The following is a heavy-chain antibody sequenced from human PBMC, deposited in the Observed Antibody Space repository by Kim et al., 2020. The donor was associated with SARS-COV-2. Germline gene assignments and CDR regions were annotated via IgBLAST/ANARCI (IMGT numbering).Heavy chain of an antibody. CDR3: ARGGGQWLVARYYYYGMDV. V-gene: IGHV3-11*01. J-gene: IGHJ6*02. CDR1: GFTFSDYY. Sequence: GGSLRLSCAASGFTFSDYYMSWIRQAPGKGLEWVSYISSSGSTIYYADSVKGLFTISRDNAKNSLYLQMNSLRAEDTAVYYCARGGGQWLVARYYYYGMDVWGQGTTVTVSS. CDR2: ISSSGSTI. D-gene: IGHD6-19*01.